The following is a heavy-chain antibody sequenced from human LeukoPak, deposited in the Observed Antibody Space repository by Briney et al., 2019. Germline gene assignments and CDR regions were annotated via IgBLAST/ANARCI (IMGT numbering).Heavy chain of an antibody. CDR3: ARGYEWELTLFDY. V-gene: IGHV4-59*01. Sequence: SETLSLTCTVSGGSMRNYYWNWIRQPPGKGLEWIGYIYYSGSTNYNPSLKSRVTISVDTSKNQFSLKLSSVTAADTAVYYCARGYEWELTLFDYWGQGTLVTVSS. CDR2: IYYSGST. J-gene: IGHJ4*02. CDR1: GGSMRNYY. D-gene: IGHD1-26*01.